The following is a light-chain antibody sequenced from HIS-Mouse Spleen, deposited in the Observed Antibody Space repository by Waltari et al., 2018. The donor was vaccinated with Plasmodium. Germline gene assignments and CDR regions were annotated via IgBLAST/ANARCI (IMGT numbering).Light chain of an antibody. CDR3: QQYYSYPFT. Sequence: AIRMTQSPSSFSASTGDRVTITGRARQGISSYLAWYQQKPGKAPKLLIYAASTLQSGVPSRFSGSGSGTDFTLTISCLQSEDFATYYCQQYYSYPFTFGPGTKVDIK. V-gene: IGKV1-8*01. CDR2: AAS. J-gene: IGKJ3*01. CDR1: QGISSY.